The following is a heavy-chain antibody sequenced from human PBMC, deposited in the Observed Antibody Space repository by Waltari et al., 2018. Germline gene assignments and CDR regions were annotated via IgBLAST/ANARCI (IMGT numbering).Heavy chain of an antibody. CDR2: IISSSSYI. J-gene: IGHJ4*02. CDR3: ARVTVAGQGDY. CDR1: GFHFDDYA. V-gene: IGHV3-9*01. Sequence: EVQLVESGGGLVQPGRSLRLSCAASGFHFDDYAMHWVRQAPGKGLEWVSGIISSSSYIYYADSVKGRFTISRDNAKNSLYLQMNSLRAEDTAVYYCARVTVAGQGDYWGQGTLVTVSS. D-gene: IGHD6-19*01.